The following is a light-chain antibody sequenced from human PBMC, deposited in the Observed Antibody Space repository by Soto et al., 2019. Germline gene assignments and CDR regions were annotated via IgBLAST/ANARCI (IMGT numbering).Light chain of an antibody. CDR3: QQRSNWPLIT. CDR1: QSVSSY. Sequence: SPATLSLSPGERATLSCRASQSVSSYLAWYQQKPGQAPRLLIYDASNRATGIPARFSGSGSGTDFTLTISSLEPEDFAVYYCQQRSNWPLITFGQGTRLEI. V-gene: IGKV3-11*01. CDR2: DAS. J-gene: IGKJ5*01.